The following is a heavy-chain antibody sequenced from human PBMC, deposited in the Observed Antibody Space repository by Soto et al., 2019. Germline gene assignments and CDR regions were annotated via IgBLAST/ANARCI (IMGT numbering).Heavy chain of an antibody. Sequence: HPGGSLRLSCAASGFTFSSYAMSWVRQAPGKGLEWVSAISGSGGSTYYADSVKGRFTISRDNSKNTLYLQMNSLSAEDTAVYYCAKDSRVLRFLVPMGVFDPWGQGTLVTVSS. D-gene: IGHD3-3*01. CDR1: GFTFSSYA. CDR2: ISGSGGST. V-gene: IGHV3-23*01. J-gene: IGHJ5*02. CDR3: AKDSRVLRFLVPMGVFDP.